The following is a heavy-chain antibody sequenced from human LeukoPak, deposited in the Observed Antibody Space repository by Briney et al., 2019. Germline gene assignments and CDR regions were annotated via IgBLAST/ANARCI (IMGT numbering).Heavy chain of an antibody. CDR1: GFTFSSYG. Sequence: PGRSLRLSCAASGFTFSSYGMHWVRQAPGKGLEWVAVIWYDGSNKYYADSVKGRFTISRDNSKNTLYLQMNSLRAEDTAVYYCARDPLRNYYYYGMDVWGQGTTVTVSS. D-gene: IGHD3-16*01. J-gene: IGHJ6*02. CDR3: ARDPLRNYYYYGMDV. V-gene: IGHV3-33*01. CDR2: IWYDGSNK.